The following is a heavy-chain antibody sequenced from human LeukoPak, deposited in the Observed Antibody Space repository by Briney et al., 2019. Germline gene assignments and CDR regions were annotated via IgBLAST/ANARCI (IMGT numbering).Heavy chain of an antibody. CDR1: GGSFSGYY. J-gene: IGHJ4*02. D-gene: IGHD6-13*01. CDR2: INHSGST. Sequence: SETLSLTCAVYGGSFSGYYWSWIRQPPGKGLEWIGEINHSGSTNYNPSLKSRVTISVDTSKNQFSLKLSSVTAADTAVYYCARDLRIAAAGTRNKFDYWGQGTLVTVSS. CDR3: ARDLRIAAAGTRNKFDY. V-gene: IGHV4-34*01.